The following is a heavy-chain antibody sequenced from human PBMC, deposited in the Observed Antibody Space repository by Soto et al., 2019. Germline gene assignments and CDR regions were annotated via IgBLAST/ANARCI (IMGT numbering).Heavy chain of an antibody. V-gene: IGHV4-4*02. CDR2: IYPSGST. CDR3: ARALILTGYYIHDAFDI. D-gene: IGHD3-9*01. CDR1: GGSISSSNW. Sequence: PSETLSLTCAVSGGSISSSNWWSWVRQPPGKGLEWIGEIYPSGSTNYNPSLKSRVTISVDKSKNQFSLKLSSVTAADTAVYYCARALILTGYYIHDAFDIWGQGTMVT. J-gene: IGHJ3*02.